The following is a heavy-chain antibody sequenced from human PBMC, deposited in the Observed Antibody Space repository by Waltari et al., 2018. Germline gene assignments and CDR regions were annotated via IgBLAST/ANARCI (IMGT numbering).Heavy chain of an antibody. V-gene: IGHV4-34*01. Sequence: QVQLQQWGAGLLKPSETLSLTCAVYGGSFSGYYWSWIRQPPGQGLEWIGEINHSGSTNYNPSLKSRVTISVDTSKNQFSLKLSSVTAADTAVYYCARRPRGYSYGLRNYYYYGMDVWGQGTTVTVSS. CDR1: GGSFSGYY. D-gene: IGHD5-18*01. CDR2: INHSGST. J-gene: IGHJ6*02. CDR3: ARRPRGYSYGLRNYYYYGMDV.